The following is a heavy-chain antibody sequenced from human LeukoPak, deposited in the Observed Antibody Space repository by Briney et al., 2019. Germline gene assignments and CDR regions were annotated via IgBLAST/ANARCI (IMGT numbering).Heavy chain of an antibody. V-gene: IGHV3-30*02. CDR2: IRYDGSIK. Sequence: PGGSLRLSCSASGFTFSTYSMNWVRQAPGKGLEWVAFIRYDGSIKYYADSVKGRFTISRDNSKNTLYLQMNSLRAEDTAVYYCAKDARRVRDIVMVFGRGRGYMDVWGKGTTATISS. CDR1: GFTFSTYS. CDR3: AKDARRVRDIVMVFGRGRGYMDV. D-gene: IGHD2-15*01. J-gene: IGHJ6*03.